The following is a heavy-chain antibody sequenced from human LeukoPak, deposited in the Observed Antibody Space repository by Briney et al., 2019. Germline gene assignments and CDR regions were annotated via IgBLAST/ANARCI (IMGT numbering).Heavy chain of an antibody. V-gene: IGHV3-30*02. CDR1: GFTFSSYG. Sequence: PGGSLRLSCAASGFTFSSYGMHWVRQAPGQGLEGVAFIRSDGSNKYYADSVKGRFTISRDNSKLYLQMNSLRAEDTAVYYCAKKGYSNGWRDSYYFDCWGQGTLVTVSS. D-gene: IGHD6-19*01. J-gene: IGHJ4*02. CDR2: IRSDGSNK. CDR3: AKKGYSNGWRDSYYFDC.